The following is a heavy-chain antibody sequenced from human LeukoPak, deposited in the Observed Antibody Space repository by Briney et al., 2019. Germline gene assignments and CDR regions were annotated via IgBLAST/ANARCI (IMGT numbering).Heavy chain of an antibody. CDR1: GFTFSSYG. J-gene: IGHJ4*02. D-gene: IGHD3-3*02. CDR2: ISYDGSNK. CDR3: AKVSISPIYYFDY. V-gene: IGHV3-30*18. Sequence: AGGSLRLSCAASGFTFSSYGMHWVRQAPGKGLEWVAVISYDGSNKYYADSVKGRFTISRDNSKNTLYLQMNSLRAEDTAIYYCAKVSISPIYYFDYWGQGTLVTVSS.